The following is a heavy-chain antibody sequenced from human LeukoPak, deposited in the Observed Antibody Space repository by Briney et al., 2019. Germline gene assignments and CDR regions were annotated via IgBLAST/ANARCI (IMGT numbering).Heavy chain of an antibody. CDR1: GFTFSSYS. D-gene: IGHD4-23*01. V-gene: IGHV3-21*01. Sequence: PGGSLRLSCAASGFTFSSYSMNWVRQAPGKGLEWVSSISSSSGYIYYADSVKGRFTIPRDNAKNSLYLQMNSLRAEDTAVYYCARDYGGSSPFDYWGQGTLVTVSS. J-gene: IGHJ4*02. CDR3: ARDYGGSSPFDY. CDR2: ISSSSGYI.